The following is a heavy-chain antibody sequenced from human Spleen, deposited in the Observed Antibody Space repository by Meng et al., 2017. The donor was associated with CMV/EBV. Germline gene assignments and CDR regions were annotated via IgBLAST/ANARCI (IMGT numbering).Heavy chain of an antibody. CDR3: ARGIYASWYLFDY. D-gene: IGHD6-13*01. CDR1: GDSISTYY. V-gene: IGHV4-59*01. CDR2: VYYSGIT. Sequence: CTFSGDSISTYYWRWIRQPPGKGLEWIGYVYYSGITHYNPSLTNRVTISIDTSKNQFSLNLNSVTAADTAVYYCARGIYASWYLFDYWGQGTLVTVSS. J-gene: IGHJ4*02.